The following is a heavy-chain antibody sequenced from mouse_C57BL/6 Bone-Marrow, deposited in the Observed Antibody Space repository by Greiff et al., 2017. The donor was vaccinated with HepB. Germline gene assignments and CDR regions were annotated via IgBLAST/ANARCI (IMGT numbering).Heavy chain of an antibody. Sequence: QVQLQQPGAELVKPGASVKMSCKASGYTFTSYWITWVKQRPGQGLEWIGDIYPGSGSTNYNEKFKSKATLTVDTSSSTAYMQLSSLTSEDSAVYYCARGPFNYYGSSPYAMDYWGQGTSVTVSS. CDR3: ARGPFNYYGSSPYAMDY. J-gene: IGHJ4*01. CDR2: IYPGSGST. D-gene: IGHD1-1*01. CDR1: GYTFTSYW. V-gene: IGHV1-55*01.